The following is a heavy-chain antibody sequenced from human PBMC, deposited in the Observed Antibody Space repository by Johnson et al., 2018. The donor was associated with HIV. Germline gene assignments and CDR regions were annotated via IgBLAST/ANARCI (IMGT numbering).Heavy chain of an antibody. D-gene: IGHD6-13*01. V-gene: IGHV3-30*03. Sequence: QVQLVESGGGVVQPGRSLRLSCVASRFTFSSYGMHWVRQAPGQGLEWVAVISYDGANKYYADSVKGRFTISRDNSKNTLYLQMHSLRGEDTAVYYCARDQRLAAVATDGFDVWGEGTMVTVSS. CDR1: RFTFSSYG. J-gene: IGHJ3*01. CDR2: ISYDGANK. CDR3: ARDQRLAAVATDGFDV.